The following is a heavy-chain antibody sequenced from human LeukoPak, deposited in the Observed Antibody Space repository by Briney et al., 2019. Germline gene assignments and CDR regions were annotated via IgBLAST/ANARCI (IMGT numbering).Heavy chain of an antibody. Sequence: PSETLSLTCTVSGGSISSITYYWGWIRQPPGKGLEWVGHMYYRGNTFYNPSLKSRVTISVDTSKNQFSLKLRSVTAADTAVYYCARLFGNYQNYFDYWGQGTLVTVSS. J-gene: IGHJ4*02. CDR3: ARLFGNYQNYFDY. D-gene: IGHD1-7*01. CDR1: GGSISSITYY. V-gene: IGHV4-39*07. CDR2: MYYRGNT.